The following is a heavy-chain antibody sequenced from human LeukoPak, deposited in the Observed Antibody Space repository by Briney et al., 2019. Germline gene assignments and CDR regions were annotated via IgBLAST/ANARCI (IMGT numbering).Heavy chain of an antibody. CDR2: VDPEDGET. Sequence: ASVKISCKVSGYTFTDYYMHWVQQAPAKGLEWMGLVDPEDGETIYAEKFQGRVTITADTSTDTAYMELSSLRSEDTAVYYCATLSSPRPYYFDYWGQGTLVTVSS. CDR3: ATLSSPRPYYFDY. V-gene: IGHV1-69-2*01. J-gene: IGHJ4*02. CDR1: GYTFTDYY. D-gene: IGHD6-13*01.